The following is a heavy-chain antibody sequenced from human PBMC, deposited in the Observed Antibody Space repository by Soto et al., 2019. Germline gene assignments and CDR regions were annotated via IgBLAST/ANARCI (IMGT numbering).Heavy chain of an antibody. Sequence: QVQLVESGGGVVQPGRSLRLSCAASGFTFSSYGMHWVRQAPGKGLEWVAVISYDGSNKYYADSVKGRFTISRDNSKHTLYLQMNSLRAEDTAVYYCAKDSVGIIVVVPVLPDYWGQGTLVTVSS. D-gene: IGHD2-2*01. CDR1: GFTFSSYG. CDR2: ISYDGSNK. J-gene: IGHJ4*02. CDR3: AKDSVGIIVVVPVLPDY. V-gene: IGHV3-30*18.